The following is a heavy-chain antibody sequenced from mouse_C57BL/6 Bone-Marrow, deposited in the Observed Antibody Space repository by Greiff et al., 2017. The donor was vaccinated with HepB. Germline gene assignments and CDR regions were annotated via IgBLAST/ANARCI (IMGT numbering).Heavy chain of an antibody. J-gene: IGHJ4*01. V-gene: IGHV1-81*01. CDR2: IYPRSGNT. CDR3: ARWLLDAMDY. D-gene: IGHD2-3*01. Sequence: VQLQESGAELARPGASVKLSCKASGYTFTSYGISWVKQRTGQGLEWIGEIYPRSGNTYYNEKFKGKATLTADKASSTAYMELRSLTSEDSAVYFCARWLLDAMDYWGQGTSVTVSS. CDR1: GYTFTSYG.